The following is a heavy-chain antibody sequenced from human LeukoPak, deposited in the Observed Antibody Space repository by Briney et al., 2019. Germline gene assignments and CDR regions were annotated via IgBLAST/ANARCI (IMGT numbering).Heavy chain of an antibody. CDR2: FDPEDGET. CDR1: GYTLTELS. V-gene: IGHV1-24*01. CDR3: ATVSSMTTVTRGAFDI. J-gene: IGHJ3*02. Sequence: SVKASCKVSGYTLTELSMHWVRQAPGKGLEWMGGFDPEDGETIYAQKFQGRVTMTEDTSTDTAYMELSSLRSEDTAVYYCATVSSMTTVTRGAFDIWGQGTMVTVSS. D-gene: IGHD4-17*01.